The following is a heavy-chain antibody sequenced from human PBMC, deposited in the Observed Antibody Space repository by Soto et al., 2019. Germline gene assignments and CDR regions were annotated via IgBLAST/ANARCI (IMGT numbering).Heavy chain of an antibody. CDR3: VGVIGYWGLSDY. V-gene: IGHV3-33*08. D-gene: IGHD3-9*01. J-gene: IGHJ4*02. CDR1: GFAFSTYA. Sequence: QVQLVESGGGVIQPGKSLRLSCSASGFAFSTYAMHWVRQAPGKGLEWVAVIWADGSRQFYADSVKGRFTVSRDNSQNTLFLQMNSLRVDDAVLYYCVGVIGYWGLSDYWGQGTLVTVSS. CDR2: IWADGSRQ.